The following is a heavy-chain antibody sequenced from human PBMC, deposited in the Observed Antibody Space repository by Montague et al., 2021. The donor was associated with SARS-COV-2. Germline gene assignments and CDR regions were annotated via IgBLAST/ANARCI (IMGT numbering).Heavy chain of an antibody. CDR3: ARQYYDSSGEDAFDI. D-gene: IGHD3-22*01. CDR1: GGSITSENW. J-gene: IGHJ3*02. Sequence: SETLSLTCAVSGGSITSENWWSWVRQPPGKGLEWIAETHQWGGTNYNPSLRSRVTILLDNSKNQFSLMLTSVTAADTAVYYCARQYYDSSGEDAFDIWGQGTMVTVSS. CDR2: THQWGGT. V-gene: IGHV4-4*02.